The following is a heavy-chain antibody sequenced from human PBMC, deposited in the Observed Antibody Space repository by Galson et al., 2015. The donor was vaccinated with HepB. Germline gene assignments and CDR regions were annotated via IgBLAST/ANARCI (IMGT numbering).Heavy chain of an antibody. J-gene: IGHJ6*02. CDR2: MNPNSGNT. D-gene: IGHD3-3*01. CDR3: ARVSVLGFFGYYYYGMDV. CDR1: GYTFTSYD. Sequence: SVKVSCKASGYTFTSYDINWVRQATGQGLEWMGWMNPNSGNTGYAQKFQGRVTMTRNTSISTAYMELSSLRSEDTAVYYCARVSVLGFFGYYYYGMDVWGQGTTVTVSS. V-gene: IGHV1-8*01.